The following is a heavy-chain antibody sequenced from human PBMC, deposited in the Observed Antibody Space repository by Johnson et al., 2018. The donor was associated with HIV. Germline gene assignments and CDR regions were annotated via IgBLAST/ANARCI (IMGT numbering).Heavy chain of an antibody. CDR1: GFTFSDYY. V-gene: IGHV3-11*01. CDR2: ISSSGSTI. J-gene: IGHJ3*02. D-gene: IGHD5-12*01. Sequence: QMLLVESGGGLVKPGGSLRLSCAASGFTFSDYYMSWIRQAPGKGLEWVSYISSSGSTIYYVDSVKGRFTISRANAKNSLYLQMNSLRAEDTAVYYCAREGGYSGYEGVGHTNDAFDIWGQVTMVTISS. CDR3: AREGGYSGYEGVGHTNDAFDI.